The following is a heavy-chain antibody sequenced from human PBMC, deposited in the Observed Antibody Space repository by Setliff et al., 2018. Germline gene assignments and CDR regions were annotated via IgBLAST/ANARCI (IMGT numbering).Heavy chain of an antibody. V-gene: IGHV4-59*04. D-gene: IGHD1-1*01. CDR1: GASINNHY. CDR2: VSHSGTT. J-gene: IGHJ4*02. CDR3: ARTGTYRYFDF. Sequence: SETLSLTCTVSGASINNHYWAWIRQPPGKGLEWIGYVSHSGTTFYNPSLKSPVTISVDTSNNQFSLNLKSVTAADTAVYFCARTGTYRYFDFWGQGTQVTVSS.